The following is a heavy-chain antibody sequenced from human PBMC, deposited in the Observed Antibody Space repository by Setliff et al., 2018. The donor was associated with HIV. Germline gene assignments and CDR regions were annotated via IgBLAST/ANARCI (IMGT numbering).Heavy chain of an antibody. Sequence: SETLSLTCTVSGGSISSSSYYWGGIRQPPGKGLEWIGSIYYSGSTYYNPSLKTRVTISVDTSKNQFSLKLSSVTAADTAVYYCASLTTDRFLEWLFVYWGQGTLVTVSS. V-gene: IGHV4-39*01. CDR3: ASLTTDRFLEWLFVY. CDR2: IYYSGST. J-gene: IGHJ4*02. CDR1: GGSISSSSYY. D-gene: IGHD3-3*01.